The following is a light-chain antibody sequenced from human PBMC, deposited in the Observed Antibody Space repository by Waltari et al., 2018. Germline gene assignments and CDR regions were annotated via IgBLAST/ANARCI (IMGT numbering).Light chain of an antibody. J-gene: IGKJ2*01. CDR3: QQYNSYSPRS. CDR2: KAS. V-gene: IGKV1-5*03. Sequence: DIQMTQSPSTLSASVGDRVTITCRASQSISSWVAWYQHKPGKAPELLIYKASSLKSGVPSRFSGSGSVIQFTLTISSLQPDDFATYYCQQYNSYSPRSFGQGTKVELK. CDR1: QSISSW.